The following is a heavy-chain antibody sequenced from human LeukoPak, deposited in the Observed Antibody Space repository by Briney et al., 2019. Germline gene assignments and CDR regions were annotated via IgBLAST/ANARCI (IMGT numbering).Heavy chain of an antibody. CDR1: GFTFSSYS. CDR3: TRDPEVGATPFDY. D-gene: IGHD1-26*01. J-gene: IGHJ4*02. CDR2: ISSSSSYI. V-gene: IGHV3-21*01. Sequence: GGSLRLSCAASGFTFSSYSMNWVRLAPGKGLEWVSSISSSSSYIYYADSVKGRFTISRDNAKNSLYLQMNSLRAEDTAVYYCTRDPEVGATPFDYWGQGTLVTVSS.